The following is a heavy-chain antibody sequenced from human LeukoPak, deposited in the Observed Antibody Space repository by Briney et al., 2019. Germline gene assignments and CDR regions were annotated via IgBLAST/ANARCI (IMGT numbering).Heavy chain of an antibody. Sequence: SETLSLTCTVSGGSISNYYWSWIRQPPGKGLEWIGYIYYSGSTNYNPSLKSRVTISVDTSKNQFSLKLSSVTAADTAVYYCARVRGPMVHFFDYWGQGTLVTVSS. CDR1: GGSISNYY. CDR2: IYYSGST. CDR3: ARVRGPMVHFFDY. J-gene: IGHJ4*02. V-gene: IGHV4-59*08. D-gene: IGHD3-10*01.